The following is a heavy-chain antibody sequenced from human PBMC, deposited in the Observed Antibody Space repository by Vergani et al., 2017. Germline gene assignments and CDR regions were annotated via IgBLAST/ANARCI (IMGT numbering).Heavy chain of an antibody. CDR2: IIPIFGTA. CDR3: AKSWGAHYYYYMDV. CDR1: GGTFSSYA. J-gene: IGHJ6*03. D-gene: IGHD3-16*01. V-gene: IGHV1-69*06. Sequence: QVQLVQSGAEVKKPGSSVKVSCKASGGTFSSYAITWLRQAPGQGLEWMGGIIPIFGTANYPQKFQGRVTITADKSTSTAYMELSSLRSEDTAVYYCAKSWGAHYYYYMDVWGKGTTVTVSS.